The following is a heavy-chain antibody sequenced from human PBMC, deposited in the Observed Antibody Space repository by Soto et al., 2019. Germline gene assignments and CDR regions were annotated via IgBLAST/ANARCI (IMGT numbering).Heavy chain of an antibody. CDR1: GFTFSNYA. CDR2: ITNNGGST. V-gene: IGHV3-64D*06. CDR3: VKDHGPYHLNSEF. D-gene: IGHD2-2*01. J-gene: IGHJ4*02. Sequence: PGGSLRLSCSASGFTFSNYAIHWVRQAPGKGLEYVAAITNNGGSTKYADSVKGRFTISRDNSKSTVFLQMSSLRPEDKAIDYCVKDHGPYHLNSEFWGQGTLVTVS.